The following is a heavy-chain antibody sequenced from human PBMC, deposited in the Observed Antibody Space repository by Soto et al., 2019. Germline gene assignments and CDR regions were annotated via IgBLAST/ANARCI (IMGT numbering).Heavy chain of an antibody. CDR1: GGSISSDY. V-gene: IGHV4-59*08. J-gene: IGHJ4*01. D-gene: IGHD3-10*01. Sequence: SETLSLTCSVSGGSISSDYWIWIRQSPGKGLEWIGYVYHSGSTNYNPSLKSRVTISVDTSKNQSSLKLSSVTAADTAVYYCARHVGYYNSGSSNRYYFDYWGQGILVTVSS. CDR3: ARHVGYYNSGSSNRYYFDY. CDR2: VYHSGST.